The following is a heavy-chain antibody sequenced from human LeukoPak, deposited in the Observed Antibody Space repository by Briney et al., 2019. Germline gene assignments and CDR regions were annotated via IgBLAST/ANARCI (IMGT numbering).Heavy chain of an antibody. J-gene: IGHJ4*02. Sequence: GEPLKISCKGSGYAFASYWIGWVRRLPGKGLEWMRIIYPGDSDTRYRPSFRGQVTISADKSISTASLQWSSLKASDTAMYYCARRAYCGGDCFIDYWGQGTLVTVSS. V-gene: IGHV5-51*01. CDR3: ARRAYCGGDCFIDY. CDR1: GYAFASYW. CDR2: IYPGDSDT. D-gene: IGHD2-21*02.